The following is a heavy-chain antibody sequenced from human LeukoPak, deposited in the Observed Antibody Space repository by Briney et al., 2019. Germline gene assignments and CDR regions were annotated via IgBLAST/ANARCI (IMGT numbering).Heavy chain of an antibody. CDR3: AMNYDILTGYYTPWYFDL. D-gene: IGHD3-9*01. CDR1: GGSFSGYY. J-gene: IGHJ2*01. CDR2: INHSGST. Sequence: PSETLSLTCAVYGGSFSGYYWSWIRQPPGKGREWMGEINHSGSTNDNPTPKSRVTISVDTSKNQFSLKLSSVTAADTAVYYCAMNYDILTGYYTPWYFDLWGRGTLVTVSS. V-gene: IGHV4-34*01.